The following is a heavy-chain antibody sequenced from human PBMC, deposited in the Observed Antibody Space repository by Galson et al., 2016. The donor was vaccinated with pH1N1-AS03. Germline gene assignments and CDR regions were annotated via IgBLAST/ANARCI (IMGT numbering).Heavy chain of an antibody. CDR2: IYTSGVT. D-gene: IGHD6-19*01. CDR3: ARGDPAVADFVY. CDR1: GDSFSSNIYY. J-gene: IGHJ4*02. Sequence: TLSLTCTVSGDSFSSNIYYWNWLRQPAGKGLEWIGRIYTSGVTHYNPSLESRATISIDTSKKQFSLELTSVTAADTAMYYCARGDPAVADFVYWGQGTLVTVSS. V-gene: IGHV4-61*02.